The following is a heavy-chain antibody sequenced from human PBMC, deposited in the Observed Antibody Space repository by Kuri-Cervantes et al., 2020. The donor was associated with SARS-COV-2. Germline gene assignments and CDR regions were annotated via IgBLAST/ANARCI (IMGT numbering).Heavy chain of an antibody. CDR3: TTGGYYDSSGYEYFQH. J-gene: IGHJ1*01. D-gene: IGHD3-22*01. CDR2: IIPIFGTA. V-gene: IGHV1-69*13. CDR1: GYTLTELS. Sequence: SVKVSCKVSGYTLTELSMHWVRQAPGQGLEWMGGIIPIFGTANYAQKFQGRVTITADESTSTAYMELSSLRSEDTAVYYCTTGGYYDSSGYEYFQHWGQGTLVTVSS.